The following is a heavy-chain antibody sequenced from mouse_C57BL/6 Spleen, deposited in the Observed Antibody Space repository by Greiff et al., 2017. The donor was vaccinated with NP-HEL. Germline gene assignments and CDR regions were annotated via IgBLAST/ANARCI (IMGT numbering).Heavy chain of an antibody. J-gene: IGHJ2*01. Sequence: QVQLQQPGAELVKPGASVKMSCKASGYTFTSYWITWVKQRPGQGLAWIGDIYPGSGSTNYNEKFKSKATLTVDTSSSTAYMQLSSLTSEDSAVYYCAAGDGIYYGNLYYFDYWGQGTTLTVSS. CDR3: AAGDGIYYGNLYYFDY. D-gene: IGHD2-1*01. CDR1: GYTFTSYW. CDR2: IYPGSGST. V-gene: IGHV1-55*01.